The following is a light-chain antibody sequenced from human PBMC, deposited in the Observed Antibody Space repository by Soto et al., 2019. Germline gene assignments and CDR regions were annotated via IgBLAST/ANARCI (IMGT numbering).Light chain of an antibody. Sequence: VLTQSPGTLSLSPGERATISCRASQSISSNYLAWYQHKPGQAPRLLIYGASSRATGIPHSFSGSGSGTDFTLTISRLEPEDCGVFYCQQYGNSPPYTFGQGTRLEIK. CDR1: QSISSNY. CDR3: QQYGNSPPYT. CDR2: GAS. V-gene: IGKV3-20*01. J-gene: IGKJ2*01.